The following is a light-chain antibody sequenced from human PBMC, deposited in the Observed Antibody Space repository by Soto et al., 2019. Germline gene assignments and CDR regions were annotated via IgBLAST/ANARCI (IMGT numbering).Light chain of an antibody. J-gene: IGLJ1*01. CDR1: NVGNKK. V-gene: IGLV3-21*02. CDR3: QVWDSSTDHYV. CDR2: DDN. Sequence: YELTQPPSVSVAPGQKARITCGGNNVGNKKVNWYQQKPGSAPVLVVYDDNKRASGIPERFSGSDSGTSATLAISRVEAGDEADYYCQVWDSSTDHYVFGTGTKVTVL.